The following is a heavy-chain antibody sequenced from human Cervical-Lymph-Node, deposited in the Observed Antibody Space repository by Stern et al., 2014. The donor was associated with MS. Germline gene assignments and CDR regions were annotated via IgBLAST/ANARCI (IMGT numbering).Heavy chain of an antibody. Sequence: EVQLVESGGGLVQPGGSLRLSCAASGFTFSSYWMSWVRQAPGKGLEWVANIKQDGSEKYYVDSVKGRFTISRDNAKNSLYLQMNSLRAEDTAVYYCAREADPKIAVAEQGFDYWGQGTLVTVSS. CDR3: AREADPKIAVAEQGFDY. CDR1: GFTFSSYW. V-gene: IGHV3-7*01. J-gene: IGHJ4*02. CDR2: IKQDGSEK. D-gene: IGHD6-19*01.